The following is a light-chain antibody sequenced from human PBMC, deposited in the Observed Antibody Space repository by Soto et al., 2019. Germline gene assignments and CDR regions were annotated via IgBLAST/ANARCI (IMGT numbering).Light chain of an antibody. CDR2: DAS. Sequence: PRTQSRFTVSASVGARVKITRRASPSISNWLAWHHPKPGTAPKLVIYDASTLESGVPSRFSGSGSGTEFTLTISSMQPDDFATYYCHQYMSYSFGQRTKL. CDR1: PSISNW. CDR3: HQYMSYS. V-gene: IGKV1-5*01. J-gene: IGKJ1*01.